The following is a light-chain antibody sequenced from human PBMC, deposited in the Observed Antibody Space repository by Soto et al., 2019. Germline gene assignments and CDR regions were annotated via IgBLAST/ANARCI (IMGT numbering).Light chain of an antibody. V-gene: IGLV2-11*01. CDR2: DVT. J-gene: IGLJ2*01. Sequence: QSVLTQPRSVSGSPGQSVTISCTGTSSDVGGYNSVSWYQHHPGKAPKLMIYDVTKRPSGVPDRFSGSKSGNRASLTISGLQAEDEADYYCCSYAGSRVVFGGGTKLTVL. CDR3: CSYAGSRVV. CDR1: SSDVGGYNS.